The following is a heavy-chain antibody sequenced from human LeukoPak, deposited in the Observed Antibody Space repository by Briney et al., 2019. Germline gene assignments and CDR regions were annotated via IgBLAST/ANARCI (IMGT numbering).Heavy chain of an antibody. CDR2: FDPEDGET. J-gene: IGHJ4*02. CDR1: GYTLTELS. D-gene: IGHD3-16*02. V-gene: IGHV1-24*01. CDR3: ATVKVIMITFGGVIVSEYYFDY. Sequence: GASVKVSCKVSGYTLTELSMHWVRQAPGKGLEWMGGFDPEDGETICAQKFQGRVTMTEDTSTDTAYMELSSLRSEDTAVYYCATVKVIMITFGGVIVSEYYFDYWGQGTLVTVSS.